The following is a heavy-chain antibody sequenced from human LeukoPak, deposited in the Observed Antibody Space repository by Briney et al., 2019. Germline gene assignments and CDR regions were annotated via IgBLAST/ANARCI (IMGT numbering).Heavy chain of an antibody. Sequence: PGGSLRLSCAASGFTFSSYDMHWVRHATGKGLEWVSAIGTAGDTYYPGSVKGRFTISRENAKNSLYLQMNSLRAGDTAVYYCARVSIAAAVPYFDYWGQGTLVTVSS. CDR3: ARVSIAAAVPYFDY. D-gene: IGHD6-13*01. J-gene: IGHJ4*02. V-gene: IGHV3-13*01. CDR2: IGTAGDT. CDR1: GFTFSSYD.